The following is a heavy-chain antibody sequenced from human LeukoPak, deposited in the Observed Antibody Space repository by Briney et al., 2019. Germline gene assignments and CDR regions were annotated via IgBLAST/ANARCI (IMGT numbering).Heavy chain of an antibody. V-gene: IGHV3-33*01. D-gene: IGHD3-22*01. CDR2: IWNDGSNQ. CDR1: GFTFSRYA. J-gene: IGHJ4*02. Sequence: GMSLRLSCAASGFTFSRYAMHWVRQAPGKGLEWVAFIWNDGSNQNYADSVKGRFTISRDNSKKMVYVQMNSLRVDDTAVYYCAGDWYYDSAGYFPYWGLGTLVTVSS. CDR3: AGDWYYDSAGYFPY.